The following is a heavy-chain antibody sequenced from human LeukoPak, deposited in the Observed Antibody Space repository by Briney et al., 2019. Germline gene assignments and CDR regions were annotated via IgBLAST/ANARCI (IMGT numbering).Heavy chain of an antibody. CDR1: GFTFSSYA. D-gene: IGHD6-19*01. CDR3: ARDMYSSGWYPTIDY. CDR2: ISGSGGST. J-gene: IGHJ4*02. V-gene: IGHV3-23*01. Sequence: GGSPRLSCAASGFTFSSYAMSWVRQAPGKGLEWVSAISGSGGSTYYADSVKGRFTISRDNSKNTLYLQMNSLRAEDTAVYYCARDMYSSGWYPTIDYWGQGTLVTVSS.